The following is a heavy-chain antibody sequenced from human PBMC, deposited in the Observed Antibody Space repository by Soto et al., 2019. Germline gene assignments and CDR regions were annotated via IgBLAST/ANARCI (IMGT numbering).Heavy chain of an antibody. V-gene: IGHV1-69*08. Sequence: QVRLVQSGAEVKKPGSSMKVSCKASGGSFNSDSMTWVRQAPGQGLEWMGRILPLFAKTTYAKQFQGRVAITADKATSTVYMELNSLTSQDTAVYYCARDRAYGALDYWGQGTLVAVSS. CDR3: ARDRAYGALDY. J-gene: IGHJ4*02. CDR2: ILPLFAKT. D-gene: IGHD3-16*01. CDR1: GGSFNSDS.